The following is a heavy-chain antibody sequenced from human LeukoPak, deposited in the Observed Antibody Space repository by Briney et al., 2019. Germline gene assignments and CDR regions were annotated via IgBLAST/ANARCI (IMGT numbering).Heavy chain of an antibody. CDR2: MNPNSGNT. D-gene: IGHD6-19*01. CDR1: GYTFTSYD. Sequence: ASVKVSCRASGYTFTSYDINWVRQATGQGLEWMGWMNPNSGNTGYAQKFQGRVTMTRNTSISTAYMELSSLRSEDTAVYYCARDQWWQLIAVAVTSYFDCWGQGTLVTVSS. V-gene: IGHV1-8*01. J-gene: IGHJ4*02. CDR3: ARDQWWQLIAVAVTSYFDC.